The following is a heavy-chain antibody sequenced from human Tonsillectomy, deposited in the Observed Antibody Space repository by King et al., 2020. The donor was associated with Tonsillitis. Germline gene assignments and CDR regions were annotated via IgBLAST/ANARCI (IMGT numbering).Heavy chain of an antibody. CDR3: ARERITMIDEEVGAFDI. CDR1: GGSISSYY. Sequence: QLQESGPGLVKPSETLSLTCTVSGGSISSYYWSWIRQPAGKGLEWIGRIYTSGSTNYNPSLKSRVTMSVDTSKNQFSLKLSSVTAADTAVYYCARERITMIDEEVGAFDIWGQGTMVTVSS. J-gene: IGHJ3*02. D-gene: IGHD3-22*01. CDR2: IYTSGST. V-gene: IGHV4-4*07.